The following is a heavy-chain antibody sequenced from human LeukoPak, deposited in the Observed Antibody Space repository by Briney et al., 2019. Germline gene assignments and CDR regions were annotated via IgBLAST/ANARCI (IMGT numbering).Heavy chain of an antibody. CDR2: IYCSGST. CDR3: ARLNDFWSGYYPYYFDY. CDR1: GGSISSYY. V-gene: IGHV4-59*08. Sequence: SETLSLTCTVSGGSISSYYWSWIRQPPGKGLEWIGYIYCSGSTNYNPSLKSRVTISVDTSKNQFSLKLSSVTAADTAVYYCARLNDFWSGYYPYYFDYWGQGTLVTVSS. J-gene: IGHJ4*02. D-gene: IGHD3-3*01.